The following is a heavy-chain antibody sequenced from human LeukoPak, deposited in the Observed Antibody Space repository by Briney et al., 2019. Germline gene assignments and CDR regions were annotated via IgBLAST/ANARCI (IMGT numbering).Heavy chain of an antibody. CDR1: GGTFTSYA. D-gene: IGHD4-17*01. CDR3: ASIDGGHFDY. Sequence: GASVKVSCKASGGTFTSYAISWVRQAPGQGREWMGRIIPILGIANYAQKFQGRVTITAHKSTSTAYMELSSLRSEDTAVYYCASIDGGHFDYWGQGTLVTVSS. J-gene: IGHJ4*02. V-gene: IGHV1-69*04. CDR2: IIPILGIA.